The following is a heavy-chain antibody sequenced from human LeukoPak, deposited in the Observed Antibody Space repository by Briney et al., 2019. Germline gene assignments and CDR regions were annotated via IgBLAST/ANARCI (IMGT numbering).Heavy chain of an antibody. V-gene: IGHV4-34*01. CDR2: INHSGST. CDR3: ARGYGSGNYYPKDY. J-gene: IGHJ4*02. CDR1: GGSFSGYY. Sequence: SETLSLTCAVYGGSFSGYYWSWIRQPPGKALEWIGEINHSGSTNYNPSLKSRVTISIDTSKNQWSLKLTSVTAADTAVYYCARGYGSGNYYPKDYWGQGTLVTVSS. D-gene: IGHD3-10*01.